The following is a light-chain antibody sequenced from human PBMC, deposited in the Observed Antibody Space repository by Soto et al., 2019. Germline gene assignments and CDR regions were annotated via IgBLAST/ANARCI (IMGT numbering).Light chain of an antibody. CDR3: QQYDSYST. J-gene: IGKJ3*01. Sequence: DIPMTQSPSTLSASLGDRVIITCRASQSISGWLAWYQQKPGKAPRLLVYDAPSLESGVPSRFSGSGSGTEFTLTIAGLQPDDFATYYCQQYDSYSTFGPGTKVDIK. V-gene: IGKV1-5*01. CDR2: DAP. CDR1: QSISGW.